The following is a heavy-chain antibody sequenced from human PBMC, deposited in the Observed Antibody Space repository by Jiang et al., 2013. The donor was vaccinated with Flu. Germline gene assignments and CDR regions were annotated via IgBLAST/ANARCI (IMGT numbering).Heavy chain of an antibody. CDR3: ARDACSGANCFLDY. CDR2: VYYTGST. D-gene: IGHD2-15*01. V-gene: IGHV4-59*01. Sequence: PGLVKPSETLSLTCSVSGDSISNYYWNWIRQPPGKGLEWIAYVYYTGSTNYNPSLKSRVTVSVDTSKNQFSLKVNSVTAADTAVYYCARDACSGANCFLDYWGQGILV. J-gene: IGHJ4*02. CDR1: GDSISNYY.